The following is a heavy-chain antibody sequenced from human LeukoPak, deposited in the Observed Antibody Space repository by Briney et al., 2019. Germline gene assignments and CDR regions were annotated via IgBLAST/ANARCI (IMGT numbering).Heavy chain of an antibody. V-gene: IGHV4-30-4*01. D-gene: IGHD4-17*01. CDR3: ARVQNGDYDSGWFDP. CDR1: GGSISSGDYY. CDR2: IYYSGST. J-gene: IGHJ5*02. Sequence: SETLSLTCTVSGGSISSGDYYWSWIRQPPGKGLEWIGYIYYSGSTYYNPSLKSRVTISVDTSKNQFSLKLSSVTAADTAVYYCARVQNGDYDSGWFDPWGQGTLVTVSS.